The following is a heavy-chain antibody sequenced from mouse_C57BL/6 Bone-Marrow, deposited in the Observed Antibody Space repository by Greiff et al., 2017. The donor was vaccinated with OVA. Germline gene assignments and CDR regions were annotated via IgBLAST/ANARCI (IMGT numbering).Heavy chain of an antibody. D-gene: IGHD2-3*01. CDR1: GFSLTSYG. V-gene: IGHV2-5*01. CDR2: IWRGGST. J-gene: IGHJ3*01. Sequence: VKLMESGPGLVQPSQSLSITCTVSGFSLTSYGVHWVRQSPGKGLEWLGVIWRGGSTDYNAAFMSRLSITKDNSKSQVFFKMNSLQADDTAIYYCAKRRKFSWGGYFAWFAYWGQGTLVTVSA. CDR3: AKRRKFSWGGYFAWFAY.